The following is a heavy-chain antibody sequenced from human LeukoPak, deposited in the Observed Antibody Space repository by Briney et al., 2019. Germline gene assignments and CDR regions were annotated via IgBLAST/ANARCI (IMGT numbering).Heavy chain of an antibody. Sequence: SETLSLTCSVSGLSINTGYYWGWIRQSPGKGLELIGYIHHSGTTYYNPSLQSRVTISVDLSKNQFSLRLTSVTAADTAVYYCARYCSGGDCYSKALDYWGQGILVTVSS. V-gene: IGHV4-38-2*02. CDR3: ARYCSGGDCYSKALDY. J-gene: IGHJ4*02. D-gene: IGHD2-15*01. CDR2: IHHSGTT. CDR1: GLSINTGYY.